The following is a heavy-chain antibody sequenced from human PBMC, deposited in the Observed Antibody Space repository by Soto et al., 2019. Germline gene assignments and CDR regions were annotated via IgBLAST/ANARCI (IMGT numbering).Heavy chain of an antibody. Sequence: ASVKVSCKASGYTFTSYCISWVRQAPGQGLEWMGWISAYNGNTNYAQKLQGRVTMTTDTSTSTAYMELRSLRSDDTAVYYCARGDYHYFDSSGYYYVFDYWGQGTLVSVSS. CDR2: ISAYNGNT. V-gene: IGHV1-18*01. CDR1: GYTFTSYC. CDR3: ARGDYHYFDSSGYYYVFDY. J-gene: IGHJ4*02. D-gene: IGHD3-22*01.